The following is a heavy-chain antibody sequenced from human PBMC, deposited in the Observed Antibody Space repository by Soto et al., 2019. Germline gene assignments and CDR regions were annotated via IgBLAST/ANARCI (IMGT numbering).Heavy chain of an antibody. Sequence: DVQLLESGGHLVQPGGSLRLSCAASGFTFSSYAMSWVRQAPGKGLEWVSSVSAGGDMTYYSDSVKGRFTISRDNSNNALFLQMNSRRIEDTALYYCSRGDRGGSGSPASYYYSGLDVWGQGTTVTVS. D-gene: IGHD3-10*01. CDR2: VSAGGDMT. V-gene: IGHV3-23*01. CDR3: SRGDRGGSGSPASYYYSGLDV. CDR1: GFTFSSYA. J-gene: IGHJ6*02.